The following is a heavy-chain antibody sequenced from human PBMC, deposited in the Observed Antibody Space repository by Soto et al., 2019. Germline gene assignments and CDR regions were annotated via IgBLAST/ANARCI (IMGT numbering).Heavy chain of an antibody. Sequence: SVKVSSKASGGTFSEDPIGGVRKANGKGLERMGGIIPIFGTANYAQKFQGRVTITADESTSTAYMELSSLRSEDTAVYYCARGSPNDYGDRRDFLYYYGMDVWGQGTTVTVSS. D-gene: IGHD4-17*01. CDR3: ARGSPNDYGDRRDFLYYYGMDV. J-gene: IGHJ6*02. V-gene: IGHV1-69*13. CDR1: GGTFSEDP. CDR2: IIPIFGTA.